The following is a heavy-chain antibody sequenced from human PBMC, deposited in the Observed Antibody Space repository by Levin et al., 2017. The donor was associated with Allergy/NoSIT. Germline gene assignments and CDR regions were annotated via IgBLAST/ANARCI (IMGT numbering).Heavy chain of an antibody. Sequence: KASETLSLTCTVSGDSISTGHYYWSWIRQPPGKGLEWIGHIYYSGPAYYNPSVSSRVTISVDTSKNHFSLKLSSVTAADTAVYYCARVRNSGGRGWFDSWGQGTLVTVSS. D-gene: IGHD2-21*01. CDR1: GDSISTGHYY. V-gene: IGHV4-30-4*01. J-gene: IGHJ5*01. CDR2: IYYSGPA. CDR3: ARVRNSGGRGWFDS.